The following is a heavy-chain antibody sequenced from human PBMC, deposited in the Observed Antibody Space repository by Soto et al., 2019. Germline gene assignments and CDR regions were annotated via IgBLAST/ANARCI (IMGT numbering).Heavy chain of an antibody. CDR2: IYPRGST. CDR3: ARDPGY. CDR1: GGSISSGGYS. V-gene: IGHV4-30-2*01. Sequence: QLQLQESGSGLVKPSQTLSLTCAVSGGSISSGGYSWSWIRQPPGKGLEWIGYIYPRGSTYYNPSPKRRFTISVDRYKNHFSLKLSSVTAADPAVYYCARDPGYWGQGTLVTVSS. J-gene: IGHJ4*02.